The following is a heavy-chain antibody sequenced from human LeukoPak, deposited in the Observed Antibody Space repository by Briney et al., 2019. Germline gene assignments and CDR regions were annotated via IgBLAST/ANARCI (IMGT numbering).Heavy chain of an antibody. D-gene: IGHD1-26*01. CDR3: ARGLGWELPTAY. V-gene: IGHV3-21*01. CDR1: GFTFSSYS. CDR2: ISSSSSYI. J-gene: IGHJ4*02. Sequence: GGSLRLSCAASGFTFSSYSMNWVRQAPGKGLEWVSSISSSSSYIYYADSVKGRFTISRDNAKSSLYLQMNSLRVEDTAVYYCARGLGWELPTAYWGQGTLVTVSS.